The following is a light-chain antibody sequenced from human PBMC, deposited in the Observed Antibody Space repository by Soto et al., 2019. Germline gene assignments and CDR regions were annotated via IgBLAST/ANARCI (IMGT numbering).Light chain of an antibody. CDR2: DVS. CDR3: SSYTSSSNLDV. CDR1: SSDVGGYNY. J-gene: IGLJ1*01. V-gene: IGLV2-14*01. Sequence: QSVLTQPASVSGSPGQSITISCTGTSSDVGGYNYVSWYQQHPGKAPKLMIYDVSNRPSGVSNRFSGSKSGNTASLTISGRQAEDEADYYCSSYTSSSNLDVFGTGTKLTVL.